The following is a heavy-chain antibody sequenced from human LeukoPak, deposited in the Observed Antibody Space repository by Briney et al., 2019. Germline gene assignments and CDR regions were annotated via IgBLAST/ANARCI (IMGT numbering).Heavy chain of an antibody. CDR1: GFTFSSYA. V-gene: IGHV3-23*01. J-gene: IGHJ4*02. CDR2: ISDSGGST. D-gene: IGHD3-10*02. Sequence: GGSLRLSCVDSGFTFSSYAMSWVRQVPGKGLEWVSGISDSGGSTYYADSVKGRFTISRDNSKNTLYLQMNSLRAEDTAIYYCASRQGLGWHYVNWGQGTMVTVSS. CDR3: ASRQGLGWHYVN.